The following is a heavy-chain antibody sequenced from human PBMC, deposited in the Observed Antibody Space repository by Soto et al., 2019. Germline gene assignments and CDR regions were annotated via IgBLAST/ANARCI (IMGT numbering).Heavy chain of an antibody. CDR3: ARFKYCISTSCFAGSYYYYGMDV. V-gene: IGHV4-30-4*08. CDR1: GGAVDNGGFY. J-gene: IGHJ6*02. Sequence: SETLSLTCTVSGGAVDNGGFYWSWFRQQPGKGIEWIGHICCSGSSHYNTSLRSRVTISVDTSKNQFFLKLSSVTVADTAVYYCARFKYCISTSCFAGSYYYYGMDVWGQGTTVT. D-gene: IGHD2-2*01. CDR2: ICCSGSS.